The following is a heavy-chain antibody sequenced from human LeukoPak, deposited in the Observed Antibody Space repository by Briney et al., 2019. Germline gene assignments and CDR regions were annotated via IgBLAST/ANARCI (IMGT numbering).Heavy chain of an antibody. CDR1: GGSISSSSYY. V-gene: IGHV4-39*07. CDR3: ARDSRAEGAFDI. Sequence: SETLSLTCTVSGGSISSSSYYWGWIRQPPGKGLEWIGSIYYSGSTYYNPSLKSRVTISVDTSKNQFSLKLSSVTAADTAVYYCARDSRAEGAFDIWGQGTMVTVSS. CDR2: IYYSGST. J-gene: IGHJ3*02.